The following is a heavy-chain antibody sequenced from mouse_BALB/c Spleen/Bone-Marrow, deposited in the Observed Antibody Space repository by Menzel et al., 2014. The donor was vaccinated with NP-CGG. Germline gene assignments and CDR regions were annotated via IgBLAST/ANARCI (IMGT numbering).Heavy chain of an antibody. V-gene: IGHV1S81*02. CDR2: INPSNGRT. CDR1: GYTFTSYW. CDR3: ARASWLLRYYYAMDY. Sequence: QVQLQQSGAELVKPGASVKLSCKASGYTFTSYWMHWVKQRPGQGLEWIGEINPSNGRTNYNEKFKSKATLTVDKSSSTAYMQLSSLTSEDSAVYYCARASWLLRYYYAMDYWGQGTSVTVSP. J-gene: IGHJ4*01. D-gene: IGHD2-3*01.